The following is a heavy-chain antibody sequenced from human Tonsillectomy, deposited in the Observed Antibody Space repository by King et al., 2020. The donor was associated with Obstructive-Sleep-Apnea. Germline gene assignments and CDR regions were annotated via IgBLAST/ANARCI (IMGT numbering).Heavy chain of an antibody. D-gene: IGHD3-10*01. J-gene: IGHJ6*02. CDR1: GGSMSSFY. CDR2: IYTRGSA. V-gene: IGHV4-4*07. Sequence: LQLQESGPGLVKPSETLSLTCRVSGGSMSSFYWSWIRQAAGKGLECIGRIYTRGSANYNPSPKSRVTLPVDTSNNQISLKLSSVTAADTAVYYCAREESAYYGAGPMDVWGQGTTVTVSS. CDR3: AREESAYYGAGPMDV.